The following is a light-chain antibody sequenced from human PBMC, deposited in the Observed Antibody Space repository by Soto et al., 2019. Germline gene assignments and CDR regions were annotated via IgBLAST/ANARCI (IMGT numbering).Light chain of an antibody. J-gene: IGKJ5*01. Sequence: EIVMTQSPATLSVSPGESATLSCRASQSVSSNLAWYQQKPGQAPRLLIYGASTRATGIPARFSGSGSGTEFTLTISSLQSEDFATYYCQQYNYWPPITFGQGTRLEIK. V-gene: IGKV3-15*01. CDR1: QSVSSN. CDR3: QQYNYWPPIT. CDR2: GAS.